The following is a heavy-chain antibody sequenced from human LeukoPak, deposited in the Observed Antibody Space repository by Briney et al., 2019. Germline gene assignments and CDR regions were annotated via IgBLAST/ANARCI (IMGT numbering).Heavy chain of an antibody. J-gene: IGHJ5*02. CDR2: IDHSGST. CDR3: AREAGWFDP. CDR1: GGSISSGGYS. Sequence: SETLSLTCAVSGGSISSGGYSWSWIRQPPGKGLEWIGYIDHSGSTYYNPSLKSRVTISVDRSKNQFSLKLSSVTAADTAVYYCAREAGWFDPWGQGTLVTVSS. V-gene: IGHV4-30-2*01.